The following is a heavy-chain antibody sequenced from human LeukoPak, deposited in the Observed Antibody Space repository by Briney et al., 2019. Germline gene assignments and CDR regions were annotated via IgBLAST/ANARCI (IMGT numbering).Heavy chain of an antibody. Sequence: SETLSLTCTVSGGSISSYYWSWIRQPPGKGLEWIGYIYYSGSTNYNPSLKSRATISVDTSKNQFSLKLSSVTAADTAVYYCARVLTTVTRYNWFDPWGQGTLVTVSS. CDR1: GGSISSYY. V-gene: IGHV4-59*01. D-gene: IGHD4-17*01. J-gene: IGHJ5*02. CDR2: IYYSGST. CDR3: ARVLTTVTRYNWFDP.